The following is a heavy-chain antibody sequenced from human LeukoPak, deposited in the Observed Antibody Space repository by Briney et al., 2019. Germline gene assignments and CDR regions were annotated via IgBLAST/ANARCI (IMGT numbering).Heavy chain of an antibody. Sequence: ASVKVSCKVSGGTFRSNVISWVRQAPGQGPEWMGWMNPNSGNTGYAQKFQGRVTMTRNTSISTAYMELSSLRSEDTAVYYCARRGTSYYYYMDVWGKGTTVTVSS. CDR3: ARRGTSYYYYMDV. D-gene: IGHD1-1*01. CDR1: GGTFRSNV. CDR2: MNPNSGNT. J-gene: IGHJ6*03. V-gene: IGHV1-8*02.